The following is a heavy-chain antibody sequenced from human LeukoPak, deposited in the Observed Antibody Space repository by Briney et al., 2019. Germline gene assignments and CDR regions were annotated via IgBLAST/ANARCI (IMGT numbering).Heavy chain of an antibody. Sequence: PGGSLRLSCAGSGFTFSNYAMSWVRQAPGKGLEWVSSIVSSGGNTFYADSVKGRFTISRDNSKNTLYLQMNSLRAEDTAVYFCARALDKPYDYWGQGTLVTVSS. V-gene: IGHV3-23*01. J-gene: IGHJ4*02. CDR3: ARALDKPYDY. CDR2: IVSSGGNT. CDR1: GFTFSNYA.